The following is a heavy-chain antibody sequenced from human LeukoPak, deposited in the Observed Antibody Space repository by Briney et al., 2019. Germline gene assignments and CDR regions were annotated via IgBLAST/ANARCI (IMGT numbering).Heavy chain of an antibody. J-gene: IGHJ5*02. Sequence: GASVKVSCKASGGTFSSYAISWVRQAPGQGLEWMGGIIPIFGTANYAQKFQGRVTITADKSTSTAYMGLSSLRSEDTAVYYCARTAAAGSGFDPWGQGTLVTVSS. CDR1: GGTFSSYA. V-gene: IGHV1-69*06. CDR2: IIPIFGTA. CDR3: ARTAAAGSGFDP. D-gene: IGHD6-13*01.